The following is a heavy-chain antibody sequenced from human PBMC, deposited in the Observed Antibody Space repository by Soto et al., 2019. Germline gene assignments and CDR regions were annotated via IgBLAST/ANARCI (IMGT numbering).Heavy chain of an antibody. Sequence: EVQLLDTGGGLVQPGGSLRLSCAASGFTFSSYGMTWVRQGAGKGLEWVSGISGSGGRSYYADSVKGRFTISRDNSKSTLYLQMNSLRAEDTAVYYCAKAYFVWSSEQPYYFDYWGQGTLVTVSS. CDR2: ISGSGGRS. CDR1: GFTFSSYG. CDR3: AKAYFVWSSEQPYYFDY. V-gene: IGHV3-23*01. D-gene: IGHD3-16*01. J-gene: IGHJ4*02.